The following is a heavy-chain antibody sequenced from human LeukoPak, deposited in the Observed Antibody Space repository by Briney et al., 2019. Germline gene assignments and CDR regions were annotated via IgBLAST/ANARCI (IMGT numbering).Heavy chain of an antibody. V-gene: IGHV3-21*01. J-gene: IGHJ4*02. Sequence: PGGSLRLSCAASGFTFSSYSMNWVRQAPGKGLEWVSSISSSSSYIYYADSVKGRFTISRDNAKNSLYLQMNSLRAGDTAVYYCARDRIAVAGTFDYWGQGTLVTVSS. CDR3: ARDRIAVAGTFDY. D-gene: IGHD6-19*01. CDR1: GFTFSSYS. CDR2: ISSSSSYI.